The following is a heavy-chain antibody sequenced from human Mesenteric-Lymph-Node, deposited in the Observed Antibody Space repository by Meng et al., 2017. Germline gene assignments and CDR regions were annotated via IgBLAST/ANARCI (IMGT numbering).Heavy chain of an antibody. Sequence: GESLKISCAASGFSFSRYWMTWVRQAPGKGLEWVASINEDGSEKYYVDSVKGRFTISRDNAKNSLYLQMNSLRAEDTAVYYCARDPDTAMVPGRYYYGMDVWGQGTTVTVSS. V-gene: IGHV3-7*01. CDR2: INEDGSEK. J-gene: IGHJ6*02. D-gene: IGHD5-18*01. CDR3: ARDPDTAMVPGRYYYGMDV. CDR1: GFSFSRYW.